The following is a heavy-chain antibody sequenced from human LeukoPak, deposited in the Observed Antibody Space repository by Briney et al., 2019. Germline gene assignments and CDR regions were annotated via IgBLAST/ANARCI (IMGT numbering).Heavy chain of an antibody. D-gene: IGHD6-19*01. J-gene: IGHJ3*02. CDR2: ISGSSSYI. CDR3: ARDPYSSGWYKDAFDI. CDR1: EFTFSSHA. Sequence: GGSLRLSCVASEFTFSSHAMNWVRQAPGKGLEWVSSISGSSSYINYADSVKGRFTISRDNAQNSLFLQLNSLRAEDTAVYYCARDPYSSGWYKDAFDIWGQGTMVTVSS. V-gene: IGHV3-21*01.